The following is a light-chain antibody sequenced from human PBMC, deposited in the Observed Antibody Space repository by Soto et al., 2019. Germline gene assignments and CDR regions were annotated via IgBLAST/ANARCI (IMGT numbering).Light chain of an antibody. CDR1: SSDVGGYNY. V-gene: IGLV2-14*03. J-gene: IGLJ1*01. CDR3: SSYTTSNTRQIV. Sequence: QSVLTQPASVSGSPGQSITISCTGTSSDVGGYNYASWYQHHPGKALKLIIYDVTNRPSGVSNPFSGSKSGNTASLTISGLQPEDEADYYCSSYTTSNTRQIVFGTGTKVTVL. CDR2: DVT.